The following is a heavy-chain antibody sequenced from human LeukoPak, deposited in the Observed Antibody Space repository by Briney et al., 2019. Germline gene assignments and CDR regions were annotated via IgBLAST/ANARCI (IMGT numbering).Heavy chain of an antibody. J-gene: IGHJ4*02. Sequence: ASVKVSCKASGYTFTGYYMHWVRQAPGQGLEWMGWINPNSGGTNYAQKFQGRVTMTRDTSISTAYMELSRLRSDDTAVYYCASPYSGSYYFGFDYWGQGTLVTVSS. CDR3: ASPYSGSYYFGFDY. CDR1: GYTFTGYY. CDR2: INPNSGGT. D-gene: IGHD1-26*01. V-gene: IGHV1-2*02.